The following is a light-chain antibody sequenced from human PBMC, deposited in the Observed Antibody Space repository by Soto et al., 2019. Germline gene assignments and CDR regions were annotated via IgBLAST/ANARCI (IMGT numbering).Light chain of an antibody. V-gene: IGLV2-14*01. J-gene: IGLJ2*01. CDR1: SNDVGGYNY. Sequence: QSVLTQPASVSGSPGQSITISCTGTSNDVGGYNYVSWYQQHPGKAPKLMIYEVNNRPSGVSNRFSGSKSGNTASLTISGLQAEDEADYYCSSYTSTSRVVFGGGTKLTVL. CDR2: EVN. CDR3: SSYTSTSRVV.